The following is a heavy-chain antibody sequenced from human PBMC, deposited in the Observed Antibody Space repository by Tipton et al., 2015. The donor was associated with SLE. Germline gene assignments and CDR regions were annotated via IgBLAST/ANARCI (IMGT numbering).Heavy chain of an antibody. CDR1: GLTFRPYG. J-gene: IGHJ4*02. V-gene: IGHV3-30*02. Sequence: SLRLSCAASGLTFRPYGIHWVRQAPGKGLEWVSFIRFVGNVKQYADSVRGRFTISRDNSKNTLSLQMDSLRPEDTSIYYCASILGNTNPSDFWGQGTLVTVSS. D-gene: IGHD2-8*01. CDR2: IRFVGNVK. CDR3: ASILGNTNPSDF.